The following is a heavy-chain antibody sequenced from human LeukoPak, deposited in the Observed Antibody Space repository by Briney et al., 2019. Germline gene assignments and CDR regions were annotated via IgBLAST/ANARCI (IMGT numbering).Heavy chain of an antibody. CDR2: INHSGST. CDR3: ARGAFIAAAGTELDY. J-gene: IGHJ4*02. V-gene: IGHV4-34*01. CDR1: GRSFSGYY. D-gene: IGHD6-13*01. Sequence: SETLSLTCAVYGRSFSGYYWSWIRQPPGKGLEWIGEINHSGSTNYNPSLKSRVTISVDTSKDQFSLKLSSVTAADTAVYYCARGAFIAAAGTELDYWGQGILVTVSS.